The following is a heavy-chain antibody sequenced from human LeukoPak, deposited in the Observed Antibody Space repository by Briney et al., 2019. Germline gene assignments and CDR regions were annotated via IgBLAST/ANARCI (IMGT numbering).Heavy chain of an antibody. Sequence: KPGGSLRLSCAASGFTFTNAWMNWVRQAPGKGLEWVSSISSSSSYIYYADSVKGRFTISRDNAKNSLSLQMNSLRAEDTAVYYCARAITNYGYIFDYWGQGTLVTVSS. CDR1: GFTFTNAW. D-gene: IGHD5-18*01. V-gene: IGHV3-21*01. CDR3: ARAITNYGYIFDY. J-gene: IGHJ4*02. CDR2: ISSSSSYI.